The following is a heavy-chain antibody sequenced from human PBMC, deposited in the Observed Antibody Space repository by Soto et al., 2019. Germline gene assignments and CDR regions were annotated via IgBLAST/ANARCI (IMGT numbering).Heavy chain of an antibody. V-gene: IGHV4-59*01. D-gene: IGHD1-26*01. Sequence: QVQLQESGPGQVKPSETLSLTCTISGGSISVYYWSWVRQPPGHELEWIGYIYASGSPYYNPSLRSLVTISADTSKNQSSVKLTSPTAGDTAVYYCARGVGASPPRYWGRGTLVTVSS. CDR1: GGSISVYY. CDR2: IYASGSP. CDR3: ARGVGASPPRY. J-gene: IGHJ4*02.